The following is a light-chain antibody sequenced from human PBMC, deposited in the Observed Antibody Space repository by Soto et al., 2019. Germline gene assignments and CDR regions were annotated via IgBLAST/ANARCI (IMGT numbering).Light chain of an antibody. CDR3: CSYAGSNTFV. J-gene: IGLJ1*01. CDR1: SSDVGYFNL. Sequence: QSALTQPASVSGSPGQSITISCTGTSSDVGYFNLVSWYQLHPGKAPKLIIYEGNKRPSGVSNHFSGAKSGNTASLTISGLQAEDEADYYCCSYAGSNTFVFGTGTKLTVL. V-gene: IGLV2-23*01. CDR2: EGN.